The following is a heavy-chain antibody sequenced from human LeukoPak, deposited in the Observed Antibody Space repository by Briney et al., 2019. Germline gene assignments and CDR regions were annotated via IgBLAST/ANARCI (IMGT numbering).Heavy chain of an antibody. V-gene: IGHV3-74*03. J-gene: IGHJ4*02. Sequence: PGGSLRLSCAAPGFTFRSYWMHWVRQAPGKGLVWVSRISSDGSGTTYADSVKGRFTISRDNAKNMLYLQMNSLGAEDTAVYYCARSAAAAPLAFWGQGTLVTVSS. CDR1: GFTFRSYW. D-gene: IGHD6-25*01. CDR3: ARSAAAAPLAF. CDR2: ISSDGSGT.